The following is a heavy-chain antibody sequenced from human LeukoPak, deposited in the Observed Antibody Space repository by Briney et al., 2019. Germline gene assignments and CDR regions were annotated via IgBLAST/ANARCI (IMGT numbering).Heavy chain of an antibody. J-gene: IGHJ4*02. CDR2: TNPSTGGT. D-gene: IGHD2-2*01. V-gene: IGHV1-2*02. CDR3: ARGGAFCSITTCHEFDH. Sequence: GASVKVSCKTSGYTFTGSYLHWVRQVPGQGLEWMGGTNPSTGGTKSAQQFEGRVTMPRDTSNTTGYLELRSLRLDDTATYYCARGGAFCSITTCHEFDHWGQGTLVIVSS. CDR1: GYTFTGSY.